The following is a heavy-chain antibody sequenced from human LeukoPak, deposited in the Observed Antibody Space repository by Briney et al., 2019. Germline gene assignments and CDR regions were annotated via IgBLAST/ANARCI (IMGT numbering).Heavy chain of an antibody. D-gene: IGHD6-13*01. V-gene: IGHV4-34*01. Sequence: SETLSLTXAVXXXXXSGXXWSWIRQPPXXXXXXXXEIXXXXSTNYNPSLKSRVTISVDTSKNQFSLKLSSVTAADTAVYYCAGGLGSSSWNRLYYYYYGMDVWGQGTTVTVSS. J-gene: IGHJ6*02. CDR1: XXXXSGXX. CDR2: IXXXXST. CDR3: AGGLGSSSWNRLYYYYYGMDV.